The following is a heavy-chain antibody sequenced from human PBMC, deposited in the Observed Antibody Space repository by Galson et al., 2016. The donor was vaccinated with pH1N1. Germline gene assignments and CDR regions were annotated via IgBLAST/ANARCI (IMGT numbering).Heavy chain of an antibody. J-gene: IGHJ6*02. Sequence: SLRLSCAASGFNFHDYTMHWVRQTPGKGLEWVSLVRWDGGSTYYADYVKGRFTVSRDNSKNSLYLQMNSLRSEDTALYYCAKEIQRGSYGMGVWGRGTTVTVSS. CDR3: AKEIQRGSYGMGV. CDR2: VRWDGGST. V-gene: IGHV3-43*01. D-gene: IGHD3-16*01. CDR1: GFNFHDYT.